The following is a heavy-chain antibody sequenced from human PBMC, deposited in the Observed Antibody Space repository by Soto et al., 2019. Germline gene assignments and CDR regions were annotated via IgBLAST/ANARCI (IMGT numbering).Heavy chain of an antibody. CDR3: ARERPDGARLDP. J-gene: IGHJ5*02. Sequence: TLSRTCTVSGASISSGDYFWSWIRQPPGKGLEWIGYIYYSGSTYYNPSLKSRVTISVDTSKNQFSLKLSSVTAADTAVYYCARERPDGARLDPWGQGTLVTVSS. CDR1: GASISSGDYF. V-gene: IGHV4-30-4*01. D-gene: IGHD6-6*01. CDR2: IYYSGST.